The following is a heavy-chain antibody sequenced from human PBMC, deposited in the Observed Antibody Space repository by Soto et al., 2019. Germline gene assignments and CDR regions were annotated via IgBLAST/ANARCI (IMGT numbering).Heavy chain of an antibody. D-gene: IGHD6-19*01. CDR1: GGSVSSGSYY. Sequence: SETLSLTCTVSGGSVSSGSYYWSWIRQPPGKGLEWIGYIYYSGSTNYNPSLKSRVTISVDTSKNQFSLKLSSVTAADTAVYYCARGSGWLDNWFDPWGQGTLVTVSS. V-gene: IGHV4-61*01. CDR2: IYYSGST. J-gene: IGHJ5*02. CDR3: ARGSGWLDNWFDP.